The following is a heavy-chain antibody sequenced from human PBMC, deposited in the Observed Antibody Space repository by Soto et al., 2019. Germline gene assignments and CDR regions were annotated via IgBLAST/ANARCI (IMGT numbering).Heavy chain of an antibody. J-gene: IGHJ6*01. CDR1: GFTFMNYA. CDR2: ISRSGGTS. CDR3: ARGDCSAAGCYIHYYYGMDV. D-gene: IGHD2-2*02. Sequence: GGSLRLSCAAAGFTFMNYAMSWGRQAPGKGLEWVSAISRSGGTSYYADSVKGRFTISRDNAKNTLYLQMDNLRAEDTAVYYCARGDCSAAGCYIHYYYGMDVWGQGTTVTVSS. V-gene: IGHV3-23*01.